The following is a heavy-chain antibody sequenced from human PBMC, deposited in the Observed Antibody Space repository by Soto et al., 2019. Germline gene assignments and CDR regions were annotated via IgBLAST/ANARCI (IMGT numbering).Heavy chain of an antibody. CDR3: ARIRPSRYSSGWYGGGWFDP. D-gene: IGHD6-19*01. CDR1: GFTFSSYA. CDR2: ISYDGSNK. J-gene: IGHJ5*02. V-gene: IGHV3-30-3*01. Sequence: QVQLVASGGGVVQPGRSLRLSCAASGFTFSSYAMHWVRQAPGKGLEWVAVISYDGSNKYYADSVKGRFTISRDNSKNTLYLQMNSLRAEDTAVYYCARIRPSRYSSGWYGGGWFDPWGQGTLVTVSS.